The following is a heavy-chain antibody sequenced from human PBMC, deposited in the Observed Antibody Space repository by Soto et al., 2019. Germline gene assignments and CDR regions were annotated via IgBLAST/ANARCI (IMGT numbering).Heavy chain of an antibody. D-gene: IGHD1-1*01. Sequence: LSLTCTVSGASISGNYWSWIRQSAGKGLEWIGRIYTSESTIYNPSLRSRVTISLDTSKNQFSLKLTSVTAADTAVYYCARKANDGGWFDPWGQGTLVTVSS. CDR1: GASISGNY. CDR3: ARKANDGGWFDP. CDR2: IYTSEST. V-gene: IGHV4-4*07. J-gene: IGHJ5*01.